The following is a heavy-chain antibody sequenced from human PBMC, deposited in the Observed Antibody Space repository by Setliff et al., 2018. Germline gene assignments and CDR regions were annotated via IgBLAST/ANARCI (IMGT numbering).Heavy chain of an antibody. V-gene: IGHV4-38-2*01. CDR3: RLWSHDYHNDY. CDR1: YYSISSGYY. Sequence: PSETLSLTCAVSYYSISSGYYWGWIRQPPGKGLEWIGSMYHSGSTYYSPSLESRVTISVDMSKNHLSLKLSSVTAADTAVYYCRLWSHDYHNDYWGQGTLVTVSS. D-gene: IGHD3-16*01. CDR2: MYHSGST. J-gene: IGHJ4*02.